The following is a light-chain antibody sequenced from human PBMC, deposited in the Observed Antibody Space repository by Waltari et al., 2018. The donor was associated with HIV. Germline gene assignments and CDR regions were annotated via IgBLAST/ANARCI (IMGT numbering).Light chain of an antibody. V-gene: IGLV1-40*01. CDR2: RCG. CDR1: SSNIGAGYD. Sequence: QSVLTQPPSVSGAPGQRVTISCTGSSSNIGAGYDVHWYQQLPGTAPKLLIFRCGGPALGVPERFSCSKSGTPGFPVITGLQAEDEADYYCQSYDRISWVFGAGTKLTVL. CDR3: QSYDRISWV. J-gene: IGLJ3*02.